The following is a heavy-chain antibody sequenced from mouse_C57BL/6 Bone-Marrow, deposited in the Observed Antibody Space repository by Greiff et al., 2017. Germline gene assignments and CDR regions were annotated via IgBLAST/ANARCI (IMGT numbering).Heavy chain of an antibody. Sequence: EVKLVESGGGLVKPGGSLKLSCAASGFTFSSYTMSWVRQTPEKRLEWVATISGGGGNTYYPDSVKGRFTISRDNAKNTLYLQMSSLRSKDTALYYCARQPLYYAMDYWGQGTSVTVSS. CDR1: GFTFSSYT. CDR2: ISGGGGNT. J-gene: IGHJ4*01. V-gene: IGHV5-9*01. CDR3: ARQPLYYAMDY.